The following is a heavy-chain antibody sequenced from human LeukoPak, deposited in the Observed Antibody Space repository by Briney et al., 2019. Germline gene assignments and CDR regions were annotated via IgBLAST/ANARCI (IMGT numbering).Heavy chain of an antibody. Sequence: GTSLRLSCAVSGFTIGNHGMHWVRQAAGKGLEWVAMISHDGRAEYYRDSVKGRLTISRDNSNNMLYLQMNSLRVEDTAVYYCAKDWGSSGWYNWFVPWGQGTLVTVSS. V-gene: IGHV3-30*18. CDR2: ISHDGRAE. CDR3: AKDWGSSGWYNWFVP. D-gene: IGHD6-19*01. CDR1: GFTIGNHG. J-gene: IGHJ5*02.